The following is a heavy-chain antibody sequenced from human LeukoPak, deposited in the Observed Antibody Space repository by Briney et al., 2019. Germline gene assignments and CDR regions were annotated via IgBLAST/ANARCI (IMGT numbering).Heavy chain of an antibody. V-gene: IGHV3-33*03. D-gene: IGHD3-22*01. Sequence: GGSLRLSCAASGFSFSIHAMHWVRQAPGKGLEWVAVVWFDGSSTSYGGSVRGRFNISRDDSKNTVFLQMNSLRAEDTAVYYCAKDGDSYDSSGAFDYWGQGTLVTVSS. J-gene: IGHJ4*02. CDR1: GFSFSIHA. CDR2: VWFDGSST. CDR3: AKDGDSYDSSGAFDY.